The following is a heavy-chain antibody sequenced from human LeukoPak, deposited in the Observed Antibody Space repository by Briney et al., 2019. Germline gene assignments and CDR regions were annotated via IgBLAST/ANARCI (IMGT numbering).Heavy chain of an antibody. CDR3: ARVSTLALHYYGMDV. CDR1: GGSVSSGSYY. CDR2: IYYSGST. Sequence: PSETLSLTCTVSGGSVSSGSYYWSWIRQPPGKGLEWIGYIYYSGSTNYNPSLKSRVTISVDTSKNQFSLKLSSVTAADTAVYYCARVSTLALHYYGMDVWGQGTTVTVSS. D-gene: IGHD6-13*01. J-gene: IGHJ6*02. V-gene: IGHV4-61*01.